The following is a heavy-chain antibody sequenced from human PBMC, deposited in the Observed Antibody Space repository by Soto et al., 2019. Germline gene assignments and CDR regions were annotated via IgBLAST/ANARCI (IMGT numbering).Heavy chain of an antibody. D-gene: IGHD6-19*01. CDR2: IYYSGST. CDR1: GGSISSYY. J-gene: IGHJ5*02. CDR3: ARHYSSGSRNWFDP. V-gene: IGHV4-59*04. Sequence: SLTCTVSGGSISSYYWSWIRQPPGKGLEWIGYIYYSGSTYYNPSLRSRVTISVDTSKNQFSLKLSSVTAADTAVFYCARHYSSGSRNWFDPWGQGTLVTVSS.